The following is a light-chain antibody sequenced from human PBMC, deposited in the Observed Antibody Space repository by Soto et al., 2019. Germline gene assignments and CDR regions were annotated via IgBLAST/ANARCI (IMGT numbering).Light chain of an antibody. CDR1: SGHRNYA. V-gene: IGLV4-69*01. Sequence: QRVLTQAPSVSASLGASVKLTCTLSSGHRNYAIAWHQQQSEKGPRYLMKLNSDGSHSKGDGIPDRFSGSSSGAERYLTISSLQSEDEADYYCQTWGSGIVVFGGGTKVTVL. CDR3: QTWGSGIVV. CDR2: LNSDGSH. J-gene: IGLJ2*01.